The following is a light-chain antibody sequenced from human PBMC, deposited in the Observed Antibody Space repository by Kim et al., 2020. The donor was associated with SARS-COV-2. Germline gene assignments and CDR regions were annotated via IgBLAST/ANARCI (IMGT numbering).Light chain of an antibody. CDR3: STYTTSGTWV. V-gene: IGLV2-14*01. J-gene: IGLJ3*02. CDR2: EVT. Sequence: QSVLTQPASVSGSPGQSITISCSGTSSDIGAYNHVSWYQQPPGTVPKLIIYEVTNRPSGISNRFSGSKSANTASLTISGLQAEDEGDYYCSTYTTSGTWVFGGGTQLTVL. CDR1: SSDIGAYNH.